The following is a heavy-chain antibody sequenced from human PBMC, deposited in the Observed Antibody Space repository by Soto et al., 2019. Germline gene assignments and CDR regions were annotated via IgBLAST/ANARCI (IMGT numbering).Heavy chain of an antibody. CDR1: CGCSTRKKS. V-gene: IGHV4-4*02. Sequence: FETRSLTCSVGCGCSTRKKSCHCVRHPPGKGLERMGEMYPSGSINYNTYLTSRVTISVDKSKNHFSLNLISVTAADTAVYYCERAARGYSYFDYRGQGTLVPVSS. CDR2: MYPSGSI. J-gene: IGHJ4*02. D-gene: IGHD5-18*01. CDR3: ERAARGYSYFDY.